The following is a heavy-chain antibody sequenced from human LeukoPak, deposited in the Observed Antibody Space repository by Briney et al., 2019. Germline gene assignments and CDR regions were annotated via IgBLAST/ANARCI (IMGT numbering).Heavy chain of an antibody. CDR1: GFTFSSYG. CDR2: ISYDGSNK. CDR3: AKGFYGDSLYYFDY. V-gene: IGHV3-30*18. D-gene: IGHD4-17*01. J-gene: IGHJ4*02. Sequence: GRSLRLSCAASGFTFSSYGMHWVRQAPGKGLEWVAVISYDGSNKYYADSVKGRFTISRDNSKNTLYLQMNSLRAEDTAVYYCAKGFYGDSLYYFDYWGQGTLVTVSS.